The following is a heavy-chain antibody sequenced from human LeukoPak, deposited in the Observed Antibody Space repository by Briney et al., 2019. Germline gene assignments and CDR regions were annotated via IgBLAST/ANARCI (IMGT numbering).Heavy chain of an antibody. V-gene: IGHV1-18*01. Sequence: GSSVKVSCKASGGTFSSYAISWVRQAPGQGPEWMGWISAYNGNTNYAQKLQGRVTMTTDTSTSTAYMELRSLRSDDTAVYYCARTLRKRGYSYGGVDYWGQGTLVTVSS. CDR1: GGTFSSYA. D-gene: IGHD5-18*01. CDR3: ARTLRKRGYSYGGVDY. CDR2: ISAYNGNT. J-gene: IGHJ4*02.